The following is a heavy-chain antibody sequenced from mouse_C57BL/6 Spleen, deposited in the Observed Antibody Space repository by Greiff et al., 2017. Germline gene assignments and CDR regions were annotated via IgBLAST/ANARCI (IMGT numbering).Heavy chain of an antibody. CDR1: GYTFTSYG. V-gene: IGHV1-81*01. CDR3: ARSTVVATGGYFDV. D-gene: IGHD1-1*01. Sequence: QVQLQQSGAELARPGASVKLSCKASGYTFTSYGISWVKQRTGQGLEWIGAIYPRSGNTYSNEKFKGKATLTADKSSSTAYMELRSLTSEDSEVYFCARSTVVATGGYFDVWGTGTTVTVSS. CDR2: IYPRSGNT. J-gene: IGHJ1*03.